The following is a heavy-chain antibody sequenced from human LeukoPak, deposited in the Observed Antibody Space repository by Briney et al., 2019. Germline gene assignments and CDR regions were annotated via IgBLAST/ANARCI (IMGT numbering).Heavy chain of an antibody. CDR2: ISTYGSFT. CDR3: ARGSSARFVGPEY. Sequence: GGSLRLSCAASGFTFSDNWIPWDRQTPGKARVCVSRISTYGSFTNDADSVKGRFSISRDNAKNTLYLQMNSLRVEDTAVYFCARGSSARFVGPEYWGHGTLVTVSS. V-gene: IGHV3-74*01. D-gene: IGHD1-26*01. CDR1: GFTFSDNW. J-gene: IGHJ4*01.